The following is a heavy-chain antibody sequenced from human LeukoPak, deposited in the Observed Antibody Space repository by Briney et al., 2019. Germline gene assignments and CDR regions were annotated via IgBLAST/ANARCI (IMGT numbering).Heavy chain of an antibody. CDR1: GCTFTSYA. CDR2: INAGNGNT. D-gene: IGHD6-13*01. V-gene: IGHV1-3*01. CDR3: ARRVPQLESDY. Sequence: ASVKVSCKASGCTFTSYAMHWVRQAPGQRLEWMGWINAGNGNTKYSQKFQGRVTITRDTSASTAYMELSSLRSEDTAVYYCARRVPQLESDYWGQGTLVTVSS. J-gene: IGHJ4*02.